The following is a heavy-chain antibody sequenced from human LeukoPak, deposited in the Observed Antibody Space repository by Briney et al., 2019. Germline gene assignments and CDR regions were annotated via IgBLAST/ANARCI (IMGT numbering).Heavy chain of an antibody. CDR3: ARDGVGVDY. J-gene: IGHJ4*02. Sequence: GRSLRLSCAASGFTFSSYAMHWVRQAPGKGLEWVAVISYDGSNKYYADSVKGRFTISRDSSKNTLYLQMNSLRAEDTAVYYCARDGVGVDYWGQGTLVTVSS. D-gene: IGHD2-8*01. V-gene: IGHV3-30*01. CDR1: GFTFSSYA. CDR2: ISYDGSNK.